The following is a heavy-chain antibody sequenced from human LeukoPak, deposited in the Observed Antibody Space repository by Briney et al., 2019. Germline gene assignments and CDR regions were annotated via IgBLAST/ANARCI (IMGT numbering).Heavy chain of an antibody. D-gene: IGHD4-17*01. Sequence: SETLSLTCTVSGGSISSGGYYWTRIRQHPGKGLEWIGYIYYSGSTYYNPSLKSRVTISIDTSKNQFSLKLSSVTAADTAVYYCARGLTTVTTDYWGQGTLVTVSS. CDR3: ARGLTTVTTDY. CDR2: IYYSGST. CDR1: GGSISSGGYY. J-gene: IGHJ4*02. V-gene: IGHV4-31*03.